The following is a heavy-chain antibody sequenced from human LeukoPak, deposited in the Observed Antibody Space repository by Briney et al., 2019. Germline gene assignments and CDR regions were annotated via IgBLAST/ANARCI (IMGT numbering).Heavy chain of an antibody. V-gene: IGHV4-61*02. CDR2: IYTSGST. Sequence: PSETLSLTCTVSGGSISSGSYYWSWIRQPAGKGLEWIGRIYTSGSTNYNPSLKSRVTISVDTSKNQFSLKLSYVTAADTAVYYCVRGGETYYAYQYWGQGTLVTVSS. CDR3: VRGGETYYAYQY. D-gene: IGHD3-16*01. J-gene: IGHJ4*02. CDR1: GGSISSGSYY.